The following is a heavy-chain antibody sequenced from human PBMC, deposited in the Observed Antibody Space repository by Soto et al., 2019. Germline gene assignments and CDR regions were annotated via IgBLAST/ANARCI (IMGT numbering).Heavy chain of an antibody. V-gene: IGHV1-69*06. J-gene: IGHJ6*02. CDR3: ARAPDYDFWSGWGLDV. D-gene: IGHD3-3*01. CDR1: GGTFSSYA. CDR2: IISIFGTA. Sequence: QVQLVQSGAEVKKPGSSVKVSCKASGGTFSSYAISWVRQAPGQGLEWMGGIISIFGTANYAQKFQGRVTITADKSTSTAYMELSSLRSEDTAVYYCARAPDYDFWSGWGLDVWGQGTTVTVSS.